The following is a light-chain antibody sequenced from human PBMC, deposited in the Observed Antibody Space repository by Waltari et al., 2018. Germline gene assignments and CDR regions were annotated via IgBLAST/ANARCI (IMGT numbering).Light chain of an antibody. CDR1: QNVFHSY. J-gene: IGKJ2*01. V-gene: IGKV3-20*01. Sequence: VVLTQSPGTLSLSPGERATLSCRASQNVFHSYLAWYQRKPGQAPRLLIYGTSNRATGIPDRFSGSGSGADFTLTISRLEPEDFALYYWQQYSSSPPRYTFGPGTRLEIK. CDR3: QQYSSSPPRYT. CDR2: GTS.